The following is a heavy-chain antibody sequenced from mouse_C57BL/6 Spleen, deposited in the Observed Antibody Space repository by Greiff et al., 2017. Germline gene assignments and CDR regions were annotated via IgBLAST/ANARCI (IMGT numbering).Heavy chain of an antibody. CDR1: GYTFTDYY. V-gene: IGHV1-26*01. J-gene: IGHJ2*01. CDR3: AKGWLLQRYYFDY. CDR2: INPNNGGT. D-gene: IGHD2-3*01. Sequence: EVQLQQSGPELVKPGASVKISCKASGYTFTDYYMNWVKQSHGKSLEWIGDINPNNGGTSYNQKFKGKATLTVDKSSSTAYMELRSLTSEDSAVYYCAKGWLLQRYYFDYWGQGTTLTVSS.